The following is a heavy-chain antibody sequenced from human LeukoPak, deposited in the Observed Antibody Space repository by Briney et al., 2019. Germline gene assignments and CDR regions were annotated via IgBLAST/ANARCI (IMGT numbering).Heavy chain of an antibody. Sequence: GGSLRLSCAASGFTFSNYAMHWVRQAPGKGLEWVAVISYDGSNKYYADSVKGRFTISRDKSKNTLYLQMNSLRAEDTAVYYCARSYGYFDYWGQGTLVTVSS. J-gene: IGHJ4*02. D-gene: IGHD1-26*01. CDR1: GFTFSNYA. CDR2: ISYDGSNK. V-gene: IGHV3-30*14. CDR3: ARSYGYFDY.